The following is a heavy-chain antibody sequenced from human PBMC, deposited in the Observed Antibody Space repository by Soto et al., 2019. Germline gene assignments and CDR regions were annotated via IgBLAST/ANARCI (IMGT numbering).Heavy chain of an antibody. D-gene: IGHD3-22*01. J-gene: IGHJ4*02. V-gene: IGHV3-33*01. CDR2: IWYDGSNK. CDR3: ARGSDYDCSGYALGGY. Sequence: QVQLVESGGGVVQPGRSLRLSCAASGFTFSSYGMHWVRQAPGKGLEWVAVIWYDGSNKYYADSVKGRFTIYRDNSKNELYLQVNSLRAEDTAVYYCARGSDYDCSGYALGGYWGQGTLVTVSS. CDR1: GFTFSSYG.